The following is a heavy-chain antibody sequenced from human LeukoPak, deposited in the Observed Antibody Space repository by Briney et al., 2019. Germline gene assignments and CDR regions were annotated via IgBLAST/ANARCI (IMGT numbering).Heavy chain of an antibody. Sequence: GGSLRLSCAASGFTFSSYAMSWVRQAPGKGLEWVSGISASGGRIYYADSVKGRFTISRDNSKNTPYLQMNSLRAEDTAVYYCAKDRPSIEGYFDSWGQGTLVTVSS. V-gene: IGHV3-23*01. J-gene: IGHJ4*02. CDR2: ISASGGRI. CDR1: GFTFSSYA. CDR3: AKDRPSIEGYFDS.